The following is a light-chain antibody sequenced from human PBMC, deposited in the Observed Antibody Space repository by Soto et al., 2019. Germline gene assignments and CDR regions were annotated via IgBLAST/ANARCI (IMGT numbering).Light chain of an antibody. CDR3: QQIHTNSPYT. CDR1: QNIRNY. V-gene: IGKV1-39*01. CDR2: AAS. J-gene: IGKJ2*01. Sequence: DIQMTQSPSSLSASVGDRVTITCRASQNIRNYLNWYQQRPGKTPNLLVYAASNLRGGVPSRFSGGGSGTDFTLTISSLQPEDFATYYCQQIHTNSPYTFGQGTKVDIX.